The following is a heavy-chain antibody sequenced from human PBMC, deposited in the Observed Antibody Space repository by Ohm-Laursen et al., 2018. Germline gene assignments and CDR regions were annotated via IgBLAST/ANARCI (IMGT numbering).Heavy chain of an antibody. J-gene: IGHJ5*02. CDR2: IIPIFGTA. V-gene: IGHV1-69*13. CDR3: ARDGSPYCSSTSCDENWFDP. D-gene: IGHD2-2*01. CDR1: GGTFSRYA. Sequence: ASVKVSCKASGGTFSRYAISWVRQAPGQGLEWMGGIIPIFGTANYAQKFQGRVTITADESTSTAYMELSSLRSEDTAVYYCARDGSPYCSSTSCDENWFDPWGQGTLVTVSS.